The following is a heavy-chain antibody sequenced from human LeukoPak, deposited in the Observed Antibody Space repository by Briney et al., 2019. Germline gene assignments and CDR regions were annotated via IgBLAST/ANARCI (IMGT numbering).Heavy chain of an antibody. CDR3: ARDRDPHRYWYFDL. J-gene: IGHJ2*01. V-gene: IGHV1-69*04. Sequence: GSSVKVSCKASGGTFSSYAISWVRQAPGQGLEWMGRIIPIFGIANYAQKFQGRVTITADKSTSTAYMELSSLRSEDTAVYYCARDRDPHRYWYFDLWGRGTLVTVSS. CDR1: GGTFSSYA. CDR2: IIPIFGIA.